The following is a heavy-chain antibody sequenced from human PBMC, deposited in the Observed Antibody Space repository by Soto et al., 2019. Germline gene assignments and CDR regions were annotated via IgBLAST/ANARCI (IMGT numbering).Heavy chain of an antibody. J-gene: IGHJ6*04. D-gene: IGHD3-22*01. CDR2: MNPNSGNT. CDR3: ARPYYYDSTSLPGYYYSGMDV. Sequence: ASVKVSCKASGYTFTSYEINWVRQSTGQGLEWMGWMNPNSGNTGHAQKFQGRVTMTRNTSIRTAYMELSSLRSEDTAVYYCARPYYYDSTSLPGYYYSGMDVWGNGTTVTVFS. V-gene: IGHV1-8*01. CDR1: GYTFTSYE.